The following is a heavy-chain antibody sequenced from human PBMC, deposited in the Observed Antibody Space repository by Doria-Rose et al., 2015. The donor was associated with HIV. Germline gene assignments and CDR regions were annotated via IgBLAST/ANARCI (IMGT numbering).Heavy chain of an antibody. CDR1: GVSLSSPGMG. CDR2: IFADDER. CDR3: ARIKSSRWYHKYYFDF. Sequence: QITLKESGPVLVKPTETLTLTCTVSGVSLSSPGMGVSWIRQPPGKALEWLANIFADDERSYNTALKSRLTISRGTSKSQVVITMTGMDPVDTATYYCARIKSSRWYHKYYFDFWGQGTLVIVSA. D-gene: IGHD6-13*01. J-gene: IGHJ4*02. V-gene: IGHV2-26*01.